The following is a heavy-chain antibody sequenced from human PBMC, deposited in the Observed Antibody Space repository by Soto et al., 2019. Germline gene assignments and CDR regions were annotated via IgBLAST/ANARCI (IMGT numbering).Heavy chain of an antibody. CDR1: GFRFSDHY. CDR2: ISGDGTTT. Sequence: PGGFLRLSCAASGFRFSDHYMTWIRQAPGKGLEWVPKISGDGTTTYYADSVKGRFTVSRDNAENSVYLQMNSLRAEDTAVYYCASDPYYYASGFWGQGTLVTVSS. V-gene: IGHV3-11*01. CDR3: ASDPYYYASGF. D-gene: IGHD3-10*01. J-gene: IGHJ4*02.